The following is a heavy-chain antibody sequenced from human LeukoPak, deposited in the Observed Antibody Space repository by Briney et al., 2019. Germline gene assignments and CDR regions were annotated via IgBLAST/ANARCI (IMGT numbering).Heavy chain of an antibody. D-gene: IGHD6-13*01. CDR1: GYSLISGYY. CDR3: ARRGSSWPYWYFDL. J-gene: IGHJ2*01. V-gene: IGHV4-34*01. Sequence: SEPLSLSCTVSGYSLISGYYWSWIRQPPGMGLEWIGESNHSGSTNYNPSLKSRATISVDTSKTPSSLTLSSVTAADTAVYYCARRGSSWPYWYFDLWGRGNLVTVSS. CDR2: SNHSGST.